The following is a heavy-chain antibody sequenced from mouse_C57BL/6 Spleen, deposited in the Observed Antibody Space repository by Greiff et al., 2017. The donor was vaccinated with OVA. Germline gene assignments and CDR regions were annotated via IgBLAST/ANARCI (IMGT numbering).Heavy chain of an antibody. CDR3: VRHAAWHFDV. Sequence: EADGGLVQPKGSLKLSCAASGFSFNTYAMNWVRQAPGKGLEWVARIRSKSNNYATYYADSVKDRFTISRDDSESMLYLQMNNLKTEDTAMYYCVRHAAWHFDVWGTGTTVTVSS. CDR1: GFSFNTYA. J-gene: IGHJ1*03. V-gene: IGHV10-1*01. CDR2: IRSKSNNYAT.